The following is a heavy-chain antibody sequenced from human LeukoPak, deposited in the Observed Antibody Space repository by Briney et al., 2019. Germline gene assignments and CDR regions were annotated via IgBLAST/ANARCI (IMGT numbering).Heavy chain of an antibody. Sequence: ASVKVSCKTSGYTFTTYGMSWVRQAPGQRLEWMGWISTYNDNTNYAQRFRGRVPMTTDTSTSTVYMDLRSLRSDDTAIYYCARQVDTTMALPDYWGQGTLVTVSS. CDR1: GYTFTTYG. CDR2: ISTYNDNT. V-gene: IGHV1-18*01. D-gene: IGHD5-18*01. J-gene: IGHJ4*02. CDR3: ARQVDTTMALPDY.